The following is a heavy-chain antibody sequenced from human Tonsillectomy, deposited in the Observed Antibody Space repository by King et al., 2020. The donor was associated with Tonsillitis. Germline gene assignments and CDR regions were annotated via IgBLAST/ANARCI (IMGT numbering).Heavy chain of an antibody. J-gene: IGHJ4*02. V-gene: IGHV4-38-2*02. Sequence: VQLQESGPGLVKPSETLSLICTVSDYSISSGYYWGWIRQPPGKGLEWIGIIYHSGSTYYNPSLESRVTISVDTSKNQFSLKLSSVSAAETAVYYCARGAVTGSHDYWGQGPLVTVSS. D-gene: IGHD6-19*01. CDR1: DYSISSGYY. CDR2: IYHSGST. CDR3: ARGAVTGSHDY.